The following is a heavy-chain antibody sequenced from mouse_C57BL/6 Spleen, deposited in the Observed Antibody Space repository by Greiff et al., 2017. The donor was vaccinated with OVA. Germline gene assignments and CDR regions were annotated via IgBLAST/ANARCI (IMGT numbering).Heavy chain of an antibody. V-gene: IGHV5-12*01. D-gene: IGHD1-1*01. CDR3: ARRDYYGSGYAMDY. CDR2: ISNGGGST. CDR1: GFTFSDYY. Sequence: EVMLVESGGGLVQPGGSLKLSRAASGFTFSDYYMYWVRQTPEKRLEWVAYISNGGGSTYYPDTVKGRFTISRDNAKNTLYLQMSRLKSEDTAMYYCARRDYYGSGYAMDYWGQGTSVTVSS. J-gene: IGHJ4*01.